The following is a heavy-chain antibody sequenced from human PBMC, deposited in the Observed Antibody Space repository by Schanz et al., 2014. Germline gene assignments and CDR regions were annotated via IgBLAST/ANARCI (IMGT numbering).Heavy chain of an antibody. V-gene: IGHV3-30*03. J-gene: IGHJ4*02. CDR1: GFTFSSYL. D-gene: IGHD3-3*01. CDR2: ISSDGSNK. CDR3: ARDKGGYYPFDY. Sequence: VQLVESGGGLVQPGGSLTLSCAASGFTFSSYLMSWVRQAPGKGLEWVAVISSDGSNKYYADSVKGRFTISRENSKNSLYLQMDSLRAEDTAVYYCARDKGGYYPFDYWGQGTLVTVSS.